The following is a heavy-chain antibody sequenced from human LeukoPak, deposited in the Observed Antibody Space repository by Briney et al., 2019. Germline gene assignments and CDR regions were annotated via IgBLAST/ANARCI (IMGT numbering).Heavy chain of an antibody. CDR3: ARDPYSGYDYWGTAKDPNHY. D-gene: IGHD5-12*01. CDR1: GCTFSSYA. J-gene: IGHJ4*02. CDR2: IIPICGIA. Sequence: ASVKVSCKGSGCTFSSYAIRWVRQAPGQGLEWMGRIIPICGIANYAQKFQGRVTITEDKSTSTAYMELSSLRSEDTAVYDCARDPYSGYDYWGTAKDPNHYWGQGTLVTVSS. V-gene: IGHV1-69*04.